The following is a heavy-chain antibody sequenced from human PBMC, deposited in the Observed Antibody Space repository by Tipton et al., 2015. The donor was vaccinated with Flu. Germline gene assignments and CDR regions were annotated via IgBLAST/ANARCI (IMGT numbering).Heavy chain of an antibody. Sequence: TLSLTCTVSGGSMSNYYWCWIRQPPGKGLEWIGYVYYSGSTNYNPSLNSRVTMSLDTSNNQFSLRSSSVTAADTAVYYCVRRSAGAGFFGFDYWGQGARVTVSA. D-gene: IGHD3-9*01. CDR1: GGSMSNYY. V-gene: IGHV4-59*08. CDR2: VYYSGST. J-gene: IGHJ4*02. CDR3: VRRSAGAGFFGFDY.